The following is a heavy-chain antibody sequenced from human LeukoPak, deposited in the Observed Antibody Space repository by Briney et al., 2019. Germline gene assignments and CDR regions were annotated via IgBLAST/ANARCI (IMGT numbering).Heavy chain of an antibody. CDR1: GFTFSSYA. D-gene: IGHD3-3*01. CDR2: ISGSGGST. Sequence: GGSPRLSCAASGFTFSSYAMSWVRQAPGKGLEWVSAISGSGGSTYYADSVKGRFTISRDNSKNTLYLQMNSLRAEDTAVYYCAKDSRVYDFWSGLDYWGQGTLVTVSS. CDR3: AKDSRVYDFWSGLDY. J-gene: IGHJ4*02. V-gene: IGHV3-23*01.